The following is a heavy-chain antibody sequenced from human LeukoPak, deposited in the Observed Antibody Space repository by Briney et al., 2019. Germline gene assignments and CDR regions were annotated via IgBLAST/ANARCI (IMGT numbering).Heavy chain of an antibody. CDR1: GFTFLSYG. Sequence: GSLRLSCAASGFTFLSYGMHWVRQAPGKGLEWVSYISSSGSTIYYADSVKGRFTISRDNAKNSLYLQMNSLRAEDTAVYYCASVASSSWSNNWFDPWGQGTLVTVSS. J-gene: IGHJ5*02. CDR3: ASVASSSWSNNWFDP. V-gene: IGHV3-48*04. D-gene: IGHD6-13*01. CDR2: ISSSGSTI.